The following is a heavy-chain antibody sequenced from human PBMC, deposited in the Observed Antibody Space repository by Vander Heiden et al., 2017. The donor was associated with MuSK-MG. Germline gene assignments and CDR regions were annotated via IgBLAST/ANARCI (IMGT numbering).Heavy chain of an antibody. CDR2: IYYSGST. CDR1: GGSISSYY. V-gene: IGHV4-59*01. Sequence: QVQLQESGPGLVKPSETLPLTCTVSGGSISSYYWSWIRQPPGKGLEWIGYIYYSGSTNYNPSLKSRVTMSVDTSKNQFSLKLSSVTAADTAVYYCARERTGFGAGDSLHIWGQGTMVTVSS. CDR3: ARERTGFGAGDSLHI. J-gene: IGHJ3*02. D-gene: IGHD3-10*01.